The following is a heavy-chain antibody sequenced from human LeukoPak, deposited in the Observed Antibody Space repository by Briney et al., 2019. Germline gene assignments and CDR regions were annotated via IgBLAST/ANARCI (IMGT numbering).Heavy chain of an antibody. Sequence: GGSLRLSCAASGFTFSRCWMHWVRQAPGKGLVWVSRISPDGSRTTYADSVKGRFTISRDNAKNTVYLQMNSLRAKDTAVYYCARDPRGYSYGIDYWGQGTLVTVSS. CDR1: GFTFSRCW. CDR2: ISPDGSRT. V-gene: IGHV3-74*01. D-gene: IGHD5-18*01. CDR3: ARDPRGYSYGIDY. J-gene: IGHJ4*02.